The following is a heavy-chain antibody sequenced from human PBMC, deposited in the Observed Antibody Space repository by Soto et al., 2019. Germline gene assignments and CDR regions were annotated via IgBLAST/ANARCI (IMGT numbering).Heavy chain of an antibody. D-gene: IGHD3-16*01. CDR3: AKGDLLWDPFDF. CDR1: GLAFSNYA. J-gene: IGHJ4*02. CDR2: ITASGYSA. V-gene: IGHV3-23*01. Sequence: GGSLRLSCAASGLAFSNYAMTWVRQAPGKGLEWVSIITASGYSAYYGGAVKGRFTTSRDDSRSTLYLQMNGLRADDTAVYYCAKGDLLWDPFDFWGQGTLVTVSS.